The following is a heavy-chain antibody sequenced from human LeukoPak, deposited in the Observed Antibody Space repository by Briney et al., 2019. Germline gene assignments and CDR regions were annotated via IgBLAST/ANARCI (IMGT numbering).Heavy chain of an antibody. CDR3: GRAHSCNYGDY. CDR2: INSDGSST. Sequence: GGSLRLSCAASGFTFSSYWMHWVRQGPGKGLVWVSRINSDGSSTTYADSVKGRFTMSRDNAKNTVFLQMNSLRADDTAVYYCGRAHSCNYGDYWGQGILVTVSS. D-gene: IGHD2/OR15-2a*01. J-gene: IGHJ4*02. CDR1: GFTFSSYW. V-gene: IGHV3-74*01.